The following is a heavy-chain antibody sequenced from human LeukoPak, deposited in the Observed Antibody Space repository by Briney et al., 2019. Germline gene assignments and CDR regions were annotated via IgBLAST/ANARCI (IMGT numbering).Heavy chain of an antibody. V-gene: IGHV3-23*01. Sequence: PGGSLRLSCAASGFTFSRYAMSWVRQAPGKGLEWVSAISGSGGSTYYADSVKGRFTISRDNSKNTLYLLMNSLRAEDTAVYYCAKHLGVLEQWLVHHFDYWGQGTLVTVSS. CDR3: AKHLGVLEQWLVHHFDY. J-gene: IGHJ4*02. CDR2: ISGSGGST. D-gene: IGHD6-19*01. CDR1: GFTFSRYA.